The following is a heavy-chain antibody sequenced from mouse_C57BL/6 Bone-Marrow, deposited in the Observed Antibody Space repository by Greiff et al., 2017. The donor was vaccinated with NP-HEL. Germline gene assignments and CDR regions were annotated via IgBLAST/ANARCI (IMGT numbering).Heavy chain of an antibody. V-gene: IGHV1-81*01. CDR1: GYTFTSYG. CDR3: ARDRARCYPPAY. Sequence: QVQLKQSGAELARPGASVKLSCKASGYTFTSYGISWVKQRTGQGLEWIGEIYPRSGNTYYNEKFKGKATLTADKSSSTAYMELRSLTSEDSAVYFCARDRARCYPPAYWGQGTLVTVSA. J-gene: IGHJ3*01. CDR2: IYPRSGNT.